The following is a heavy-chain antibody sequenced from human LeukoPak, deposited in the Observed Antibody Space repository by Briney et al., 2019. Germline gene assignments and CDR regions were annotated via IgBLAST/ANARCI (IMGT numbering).Heavy chain of an antibody. V-gene: IGHV4-59*01. J-gene: IGHJ4*02. Sequence: SETLSLTCTVSGGSFISYYWTWIRQPPGKGLEWIGSIYYSGYTNYNPSLKTRVTMSVDTSNNHFSLNLSSVTAADTAVYYCARDNSGYSRGSFDYWGQGTLVTVS. D-gene: IGHD3-22*01. CDR2: IYYSGYT. CDR1: GGSFISYY. CDR3: ARDNSGYSRGSFDY.